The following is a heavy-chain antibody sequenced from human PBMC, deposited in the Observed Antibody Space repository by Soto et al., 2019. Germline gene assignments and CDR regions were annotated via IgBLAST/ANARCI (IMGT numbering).Heavy chain of an antibody. CDR1: GFTFSSYD. CDR3: VRRVSGNYDY. J-gene: IGHJ4*02. V-gene: IGHV3-64*01. D-gene: IGHD1-7*01. Sequence: EVQLAESGGGMVQPGGSLRLSCVASGFTFSSYDMHWVRQAPGKGLEYVSSISSNGGTTYYGNSVKGRFTISRDNSKNTQYLPMGSLRADDMAVYYCVRRVSGNYDYWGQGTLVTVSS. CDR2: ISSNGGTT.